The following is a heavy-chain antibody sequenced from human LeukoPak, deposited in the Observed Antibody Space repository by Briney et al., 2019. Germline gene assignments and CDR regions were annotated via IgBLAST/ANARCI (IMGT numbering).Heavy chain of an antibody. V-gene: IGHV3-7*04. CDR3: ARDLFSGSCYGVNY. Sequence: PGGSLRLSCAASGFTINSYWMSWVRQPPGKGLEWVGNIEKDGSDKYYVDSVKGRFTISRDNAKNSLYLQMSSLRAEDTAVYYCARDLFSGSCYGVNYWGQGTPVTVSS. CDR1: GFTINSYW. J-gene: IGHJ4*02. D-gene: IGHD1-26*01. CDR2: IEKDGSDK.